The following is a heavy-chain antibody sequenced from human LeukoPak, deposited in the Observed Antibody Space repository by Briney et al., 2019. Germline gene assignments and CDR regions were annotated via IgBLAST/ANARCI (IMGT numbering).Heavy chain of an antibody. J-gene: IGHJ4*02. Sequence: TGRSLRLSCAASGFTFSGYAMHWVRQAPGKGLEWVAVISYDGSNDYYADSVKGRFTISRDNSKNTLYLQMNSLRAEDTAVYYCATNGPGIAVAGYVDYWGQGTLVTVSS. CDR3: ATNGPGIAVAGYVDY. D-gene: IGHD6-19*01. CDR1: GFTFSGYA. V-gene: IGHV3-30-3*01. CDR2: ISYDGSND.